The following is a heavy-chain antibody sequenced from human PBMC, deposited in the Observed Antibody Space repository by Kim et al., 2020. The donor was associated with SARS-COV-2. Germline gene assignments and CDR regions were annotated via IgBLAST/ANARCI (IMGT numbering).Heavy chain of an antibody. CDR1: GGTFSSYA. CDR3: ASSHDYGSGYAFDI. J-gene: IGHJ3*02. CDR2: IIPILGIA. D-gene: IGHD3-10*01. Sequence: SVKVSCKASGGTFSSYAISWVRQAPGQGLEWMGRIIPILGIANYAQKFQGRVTITADKSTSTAYMELSSLRSEDTAVYYCASSHDYGSGYAFDIWGQGTMVTVSS. V-gene: IGHV1-69*04.